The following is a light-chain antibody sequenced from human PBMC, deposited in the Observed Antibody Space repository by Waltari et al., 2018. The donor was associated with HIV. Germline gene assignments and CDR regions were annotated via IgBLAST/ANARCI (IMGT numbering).Light chain of an antibody. J-gene: IGKJ2*01. CDR3: QQRSDWPPYT. Sequence: EIVLTQSPATLSLSPWETATLFCSASQSVGTYLAWYQQTPGQAPRLLISDASNSATGIPARFSGSGSGTDFTLTISSLEPEDFAVYYCQQRSDWPPYTFGQGTKLEIK. CDR2: DAS. CDR1: QSVGTY. V-gene: IGKV3-11*01.